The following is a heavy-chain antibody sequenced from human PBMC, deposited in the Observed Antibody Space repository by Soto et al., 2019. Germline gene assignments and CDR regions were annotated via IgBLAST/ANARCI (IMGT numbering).Heavy chain of an antibody. CDR2: IYWDDDK. D-gene: IGHD3-10*01. Sequence: SGPTLMNPTQPLTLTYPFPGFSLSTSGVGVGWIRQPPGKALERLALIYWDDDKRYSPSLRSRLTITKDTSRNQVVLTMTNMDPVDTATYYCAHRAGLRGNRDGGYLDFWGQGPLVTVSS. V-gene: IGHV2-5*02. CDR1: GFSLSTSGVG. CDR3: AHRAGLRGNRDGGYLDF. J-gene: IGHJ4*02.